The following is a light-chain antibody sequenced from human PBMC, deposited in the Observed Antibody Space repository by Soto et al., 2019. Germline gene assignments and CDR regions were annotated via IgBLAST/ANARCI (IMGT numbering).Light chain of an antibody. CDR3: QQYGSSPLYP. CDR2: GAS. Sequence: EIVLTQSPGTLYLSPGERATLSCRASQSVSSSYLAWYQQKPGQAPRLLIYGASSRATGVPDRFSGSGSGTDFTLTISRLEPEDFAVYYCQQYGSSPLYPFGQGTKLEIK. J-gene: IGKJ2*01. V-gene: IGKV3-20*01. CDR1: QSVSSSY.